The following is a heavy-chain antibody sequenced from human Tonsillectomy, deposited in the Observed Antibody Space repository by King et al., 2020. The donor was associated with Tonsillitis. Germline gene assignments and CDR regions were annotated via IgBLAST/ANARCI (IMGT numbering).Heavy chain of an antibody. CDR3: AKDDWFGGLHLDY. CDR2: IRYGGSNK. D-gene: IGHD3-10*01. V-gene: IGHV3-30*02. J-gene: IGHJ4*02. Sequence: VQLVESGGGVVQPGGSLRLSCAASGFTFSSYGMHWVRQAPGKGLEWVTYIRYGGSNKYYADSVKGRFTISRDNSKNTLYLQMNSLRAEDTAVYYCAKDDWFGGLHLDYWGQGTLVTVSS. CDR1: GFTFSSYG.